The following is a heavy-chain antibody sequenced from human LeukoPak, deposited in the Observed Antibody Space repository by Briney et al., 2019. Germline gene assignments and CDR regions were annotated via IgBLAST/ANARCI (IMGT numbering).Heavy chain of an antibody. V-gene: IGHV4-59*12. Sequence: SETLSLTCTVSGGSISSYYWSWLRQPPGKGLEWIGYIYYSGSTNYNPSLKSRVTISVDTSKNQFSLKLSSVTAADTAVYYCARGESYAFDPWGQGTLVTVSS. D-gene: IGHD3-16*01. J-gene: IGHJ5*02. CDR1: GGSISSYY. CDR2: IYYSGST. CDR3: ARGESYAFDP.